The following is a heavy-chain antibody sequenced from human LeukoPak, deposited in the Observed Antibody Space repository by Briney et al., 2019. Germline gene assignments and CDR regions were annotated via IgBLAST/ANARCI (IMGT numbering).Heavy chain of an antibody. D-gene: IGHD2-21*01. J-gene: IGHJ4*02. CDR3: ARGRAYFDY. Sequence: SETLSLTCTVSGGSISSYYWSWIRQPPGKGLEWIGYIYYSGSTNYNPSLKSRVTISVETSKNQFPLKLSSVTAADTAVYYCARGRAYFDYWGQGTLVTVSS. V-gene: IGHV4-59*01. CDR2: IYYSGST. CDR1: GGSISSYY.